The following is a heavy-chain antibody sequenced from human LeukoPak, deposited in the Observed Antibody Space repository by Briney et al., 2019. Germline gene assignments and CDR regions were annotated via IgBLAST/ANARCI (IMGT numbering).Heavy chain of an antibody. J-gene: IGHJ4*02. D-gene: IGHD6-13*01. CDR1: GFTFNNYG. V-gene: IGHV3-30*18. CDR3: AKGRETTASGTFDY. Sequence: GGSLRLSCAASGFTFNNYGMHYVRQAPGKGLEWGAVISDDGRNKNYADSVKGRFTISRDNSNNTLYLQMNSLRAEDTGVYYCAKGRETTASGTFDYWGQGTLVTVSS. CDR2: ISDDGRNK.